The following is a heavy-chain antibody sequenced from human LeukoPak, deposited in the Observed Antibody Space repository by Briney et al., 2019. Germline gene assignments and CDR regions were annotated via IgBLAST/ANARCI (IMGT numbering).Heavy chain of an antibody. CDR1: GFTFSSYA. V-gene: IGHV3-23*01. CDR3: AKARFTATRAVAVDFDY. D-gene: IGHD6-19*01. J-gene: IGHJ4*02. CDR2: ISGSGGST. Sequence: GGSLRLSCAASGFTFSSYAMSWVRQAPGKGLEWVSSISGSGGSTYYADSVKGRFTISRDNSKNTLYLQMNSLRAEDTAVYYCAKARFTATRAVAVDFDYWGQGTLVTVSS.